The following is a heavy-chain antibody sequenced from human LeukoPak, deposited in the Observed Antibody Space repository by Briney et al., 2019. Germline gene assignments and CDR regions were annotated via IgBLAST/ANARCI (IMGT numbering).Heavy chain of an antibody. CDR3: ARFLRDSYGYFDY. V-gene: IGHV3-9*01. CDR1: GFTFDDYA. J-gene: IGHJ4*02. CDR2: ISWNSGSI. D-gene: IGHD5-18*01. Sequence: PGRSLRLSCAASGFTFDDYAMHWVRQAPGKGLEWVSGISWNSGSIGYADSVKGRFTISRDNAKNSLYLQMNSLRAEDTAVYYCARFLRDSYGYFDYWGQGTLVTVSS.